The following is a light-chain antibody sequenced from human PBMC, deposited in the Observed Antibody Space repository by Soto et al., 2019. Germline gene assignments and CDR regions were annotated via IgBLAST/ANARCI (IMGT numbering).Light chain of an antibody. CDR2: GAS. V-gene: IGKV1-9*01. J-gene: IGKJ3*01. CDR1: QGIANF. CDR3: QQLNSFPIP. Sequence: IQLTQSPSSLSASVGDRVTISCRASQGIANFLAWYQQKPGKAPKLLIYGASTLQGGVPSSFSGSGSGTAFTLTISSLQPEDFATYYCQQLNSFPIPFGPGTKVDIK.